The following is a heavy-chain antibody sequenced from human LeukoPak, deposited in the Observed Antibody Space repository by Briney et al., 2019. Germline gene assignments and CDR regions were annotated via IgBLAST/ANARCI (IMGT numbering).Heavy chain of an antibody. J-gene: IGHJ3*02. Sequence: GGALRLSCAASGFTFSNAWMSWVRQAPGKGLEWVGRIKSKTDGGTTDYAAPVKGRFPISRDDSKNTLYLQMNSLKTEDTAVYYCTSGWLLLRMEAFDIWGQGTMVTVSS. D-gene: IGHD3-22*01. CDR3: TSGWLLLRMEAFDI. CDR1: GFTFSNAW. V-gene: IGHV3-15*01. CDR2: IKSKTDGGTT.